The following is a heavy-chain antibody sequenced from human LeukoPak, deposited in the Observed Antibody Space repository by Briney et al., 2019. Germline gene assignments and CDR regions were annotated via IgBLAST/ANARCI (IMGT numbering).Heavy chain of an antibody. CDR3: ARDPRLDLFEDYFDY. CDR2: INPNSGGT. CDR1: GYTFTGYY. D-gene: IGHD3-10*02. V-gene: IGHV1-2*02. J-gene: IGHJ4*02. Sequence: ASVTVSCKASGYTFTGYYMHWVRQAPGQGLEWMGWINPNSGGTNYAQKFQGRVTMTRDTSISTAYMEVSRLTSDDTAVYYCARDPRLDLFEDYFDYWGQGTLVTVS.